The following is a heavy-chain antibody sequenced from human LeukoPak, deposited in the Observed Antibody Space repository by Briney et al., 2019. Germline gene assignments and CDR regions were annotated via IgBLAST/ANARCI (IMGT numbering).Heavy chain of an antibody. V-gene: IGHV3-21*01. J-gene: IGHJ4*02. CDR2: ISSSSRYI. CDR3: ARDTEERRYFDY. CDR1: GFTFTSYS. Sequence: GGSLRLSCAASGFTFTSYSMNWVRQASGKGLEWVSSISSSSRYIYYVDSVKGRFTISRDNAKNSLYLQMNSLRAEDTAVYYCARDTEERRYFDYWGQGTLVTVSS. D-gene: IGHD1-1*01.